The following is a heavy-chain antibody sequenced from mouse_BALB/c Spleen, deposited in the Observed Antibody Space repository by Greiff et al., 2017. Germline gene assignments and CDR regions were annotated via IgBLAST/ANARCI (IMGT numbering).Heavy chain of an antibody. D-gene: IGHD4-1*01. CDR1: GYTFTSYW. V-gene: IGHV1-69*02. CDR3: ARGVAGTYYFDY. CDR2: IDPSDSYT. J-gene: IGHJ2*01. Sequence: QVQLKQPGAELVKPGASVKLSCKASGYTFTSYWMHWVKQRPGQGLEWIGEIDPSDSYTNYNQKFKGKATLTVDKSSSTAYMQLSSLTSEDSAVYYCARGVAGTYYFDYWGQGTTLTVSS.